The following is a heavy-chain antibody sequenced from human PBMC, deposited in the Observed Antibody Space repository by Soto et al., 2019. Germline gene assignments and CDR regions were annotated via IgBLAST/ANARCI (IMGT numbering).Heavy chain of an antibody. V-gene: IGHV4-30-4*01. Sequence: SETLSLTCTVSGGTISTGDYYWSWIRQPPGKGLEWIGYIFYSGSTYYNPSLKSRVTMSVDPPKNQFSLKLSSVTAADTAMYYCARSPITMRNVKLDPWGQGILVTVSS. CDR3: ARSPITMRNVKLDP. CDR2: IFYSGST. CDR1: GGTISTGDYY. D-gene: IGHD3-22*01. J-gene: IGHJ5*02.